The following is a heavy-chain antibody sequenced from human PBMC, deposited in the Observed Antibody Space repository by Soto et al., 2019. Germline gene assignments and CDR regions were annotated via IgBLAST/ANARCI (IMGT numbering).Heavy chain of an antibody. D-gene: IGHD6-13*01. J-gene: IGHJ6*02. CDR3: ARLSSSRSPTHYYYYGMDV. CDR1: GGSITSSSHF. Sequence: SETLSLTCSASGGSITSSSHFWGWVRQPPGKGLEWIGTIYFTGNTYYTPSLKSRLTMSIDTSKNEFSLRLNSVTAADTAVYYCARLSSSRSPTHYYYYGMDVWGQGTTVTVSS. CDR2: IYFTGNT. V-gene: IGHV4-39*01.